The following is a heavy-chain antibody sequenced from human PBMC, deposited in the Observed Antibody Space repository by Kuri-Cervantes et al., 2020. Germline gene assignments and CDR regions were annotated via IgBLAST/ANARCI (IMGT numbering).Heavy chain of an antibody. J-gene: IGHJ4*02. CDR1: GFTFSSYG. CDR2: ISGSGAST. V-gene: IGHV3-23*01. Sequence: GGSLRLSCAASGFTFSSYGMHWVRQAPGKGLEWVSAISGSGASTYYAKSVKGRFTISRDNSKNTLYLQMNSLRAEDTAVYYCAKGGGWSSSLSYYFDSWGQGTLVTVSS. CDR3: AKGGGWSSSLSYYFDS. D-gene: IGHD6-6*01.